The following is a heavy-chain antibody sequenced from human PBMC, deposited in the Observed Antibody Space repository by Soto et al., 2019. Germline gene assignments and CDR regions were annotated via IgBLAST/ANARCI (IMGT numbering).Heavy chain of an antibody. CDR2: INPNSGNT. CDR1: GYTFTSYD. V-gene: IGHV1-8*01. CDR3: ARKNDYGDYGESYYMDV. Sequence: VKVSCKASGYTFTSYDINWVRQATGQGLEWMGWINPNSGNTGYAQKFQGRVTMTRNTSISTAYMELSSLRSEDTAVYYCARKNDYGDYGESYYMDVWGKGTTVTVSS. J-gene: IGHJ6*03. D-gene: IGHD4-17*01.